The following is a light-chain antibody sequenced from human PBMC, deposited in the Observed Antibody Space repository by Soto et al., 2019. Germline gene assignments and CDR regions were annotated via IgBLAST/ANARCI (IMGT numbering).Light chain of an antibody. CDR1: SSDVGAYNS. V-gene: IGLV2-14*03. J-gene: IGLJ2*01. CDR2: DVT. Sequence: ALTQPASVSGSPGQSITISCSGTSSDVGAYNSVAWYQHRPGTAPKFMIYDVTNRPSGVSNRFSGSKSGNTASLTISGLQAEDEADYYCSSYTRGDFVVFGGGTKLTVL. CDR3: SSYTRGDFVV.